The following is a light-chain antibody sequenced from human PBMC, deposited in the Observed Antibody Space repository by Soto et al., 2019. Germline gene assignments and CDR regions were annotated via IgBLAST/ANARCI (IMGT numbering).Light chain of an antibody. V-gene: IGLV2-8*01. CDR3: SSYAGSNSVL. CDR1: SSDVGGYNY. Sequence: ALTQPPSASGSPGQSVTISCTGMSSDVGGYNYVSWYQQHPGKAPKLMIYEVTKRPSGVPDRFSGSKSGNTASLTVSGLQAEDEADYYCSSYAGSNSVLFGGGTKLTVL. J-gene: IGLJ2*01. CDR2: EVT.